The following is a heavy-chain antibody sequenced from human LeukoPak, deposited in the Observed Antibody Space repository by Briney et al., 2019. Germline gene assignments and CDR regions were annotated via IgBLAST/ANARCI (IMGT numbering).Heavy chain of an antibody. V-gene: IGHV1-18*01. D-gene: IGHD2-2*01. J-gene: IGHJ5*02. CDR3: ARGVPTDKCSSTSCYSPGDWYDP. Sequence: GASVKVSCKASCYTFTRYGISWVRQAPGHGREWMGWISAYNGNTNYAQKQQGRVTMATDQHTSTADLELRSLGADDAAVYYCARGVPTDKCSSTSCYSPGDWYDPWGQGTLVTVSS. CDR2: ISAYNGNT. CDR1: CYTFTRYG.